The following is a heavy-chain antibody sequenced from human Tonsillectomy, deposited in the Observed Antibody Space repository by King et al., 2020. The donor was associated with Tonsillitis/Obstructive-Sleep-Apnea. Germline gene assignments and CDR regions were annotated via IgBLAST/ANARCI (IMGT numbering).Heavy chain of an antibody. D-gene: IGHD3-22*01. CDR2: IYPYDSDS. Sequence: VQLVESGAEVKKPGESLKISCQGSGYSFTSHWIGWVRQMPGKGLEWMGIIYPYDSDSRYSPSFQGQVTFPADKSINTVYLQWGSLKTSDTAIYFCARDSRSVVDNWYFDLWGRGTLVTVSS. J-gene: IGHJ2*01. CDR1: GYSFTSHW. V-gene: IGHV5-51*03. CDR3: ARDSRSVVDNWYFDL.